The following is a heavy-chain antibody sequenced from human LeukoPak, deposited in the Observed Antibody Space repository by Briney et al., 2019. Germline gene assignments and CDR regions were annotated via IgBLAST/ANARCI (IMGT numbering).Heavy chain of an antibody. J-gene: IGHJ4*02. CDR2: IYYSGST. CDR1: GGSISSYY. Sequence: SETLSLTCTVSGGSISSYYWSWIRQPPGKGLEWIGYIYYSGSTNYNPSLKSRVTISVDTSKNQFSLKLSSATAADTAVYYCARHGPIGPKRGYFEHWGQGTLVTVSS. V-gene: IGHV4-59*08. CDR3: ARHGPIGPKRGYFEH. D-gene: IGHD1-26*01.